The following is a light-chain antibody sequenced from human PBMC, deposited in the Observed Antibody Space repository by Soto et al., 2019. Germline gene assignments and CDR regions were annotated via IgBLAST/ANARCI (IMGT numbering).Light chain of an antibody. Sequence: QSALTQLRSVSGSPGQSVTISCTGTSSDVGGYNYVSWYQQYPGKAPKLSIYNVGTRRLEVPGHLSSTKSGNTASLTISGVQAEADDRYSYRSYAGSYPSVFGSETKVAV. CDR1: SSDVGGYNY. V-gene: IGLV2-11*01. CDR3: RSYAGSYPSV. J-gene: IGLJ1*01. CDR2: NVG.